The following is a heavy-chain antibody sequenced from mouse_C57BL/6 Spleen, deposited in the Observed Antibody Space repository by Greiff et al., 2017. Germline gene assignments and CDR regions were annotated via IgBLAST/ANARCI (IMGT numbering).Heavy chain of an antibody. Sequence: VQLKQSGAELARPGASVKLSCKASGYTFTSYGISWVKQRTGQGLEWIGEIYPRSGNTYYNEKFKGKATLTADKSSSTADLELLSRIAEDSAVFFLACSYDSSGAIDYWGQGTSVTVSS. CDR2: IYPRSGNT. CDR1: GYTFTSYG. J-gene: IGHJ4*01. D-gene: IGHD2-12*01. CDR3: ACSYDSSGAIDY. V-gene: IGHV1-81*01.